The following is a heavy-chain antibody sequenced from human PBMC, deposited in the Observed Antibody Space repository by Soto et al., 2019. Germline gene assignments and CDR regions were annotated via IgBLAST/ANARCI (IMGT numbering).Heavy chain of an antibody. V-gene: IGHV4-31*03. D-gene: IGHD2-8*01. CDR1: GVSISSDDYC. Sequence: SETLSLTCTVSGVSISSDDYCWSWIRQHPAKGLEWIGYIHNSGIPYYSPSLRSRVTISVDTSQNQVSLELRSVTAADTAVYYCAGKPNALYYFDYWGQGILVTVSS. CDR3: AGKPNALYYFDY. J-gene: IGHJ4*02. CDR2: IHNSGIP.